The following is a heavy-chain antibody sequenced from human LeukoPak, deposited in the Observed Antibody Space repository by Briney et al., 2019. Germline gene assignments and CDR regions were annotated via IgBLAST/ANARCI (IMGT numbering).Heavy chain of an antibody. CDR1: GGSISSSSYY. J-gene: IGHJ3*02. D-gene: IGHD3-22*01. CDR3: ASLTTMTTKTDAFDI. Sequence: PSETLSLTCTVSGGSISSSSYYWGWIRQPPGKGLEWIGSIYYSGSTNYNPSLKSRVTISVDTSKNQFSLKLSSVTAADTAVYYCASLTTMTTKTDAFDIWGQGTMVTVSS. CDR2: IYYSGST. V-gene: IGHV4-39*07.